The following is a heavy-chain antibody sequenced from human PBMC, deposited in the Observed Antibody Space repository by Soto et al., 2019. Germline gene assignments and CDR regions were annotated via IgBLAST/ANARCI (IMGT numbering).Heavy chain of an antibody. CDR3: ARGTFPTYFDY. Sequence: PSETLSLTCAVSGDSISSYYWSWIRQSPGKGLEWIGYIYHSGSTNYNPSLQSRVTISIGRSNNQFSLKLSSVTAADSAVYYCARGTFPTYFDYWGQGILVTVSS. J-gene: IGHJ4*02. V-gene: IGHV4-59*12. CDR1: GDSISSYY. CDR2: IYHSGST. D-gene: IGHD3-16*01.